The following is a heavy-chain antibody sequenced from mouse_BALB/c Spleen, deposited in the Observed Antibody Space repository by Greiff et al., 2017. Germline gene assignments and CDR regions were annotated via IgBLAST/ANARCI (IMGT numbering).Heavy chain of an antibody. CDR3: ARSYRYDAPFAY. CDR2: ILPGSGST. CDR1: GYTFSSYW. V-gene: IGHV1-9*01. Sequence: QVQLQQSGAELMKPGASVKISCKATGYTFSSYWIEWVKQRPGHGLEWIGEILPGSGSTNYNEKFKGKATFTADTSSNTAYMQLSSLTSEDSAVYYCARSYRYDAPFAYWGQGTLVTVSA. J-gene: IGHJ3*01. D-gene: IGHD2-14*01.